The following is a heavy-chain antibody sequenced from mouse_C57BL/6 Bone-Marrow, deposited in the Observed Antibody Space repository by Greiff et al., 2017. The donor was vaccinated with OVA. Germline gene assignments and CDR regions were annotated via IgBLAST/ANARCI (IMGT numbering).Heavy chain of an antibody. CDR2: IWGDGST. Sequence: VKLVESGPGLVAPSQSLSITCTVSGFSFTSYGVSWVRQPPGKGLEWLGVIWGDGSTNYHSALISRLSISKDNSKSQVFLKLNSLQTDDTATYYCAKPESNYFFYAMDYWGQGTSVTVSS. J-gene: IGHJ4*01. CDR1: GFSFTSYG. V-gene: IGHV2-3*01. CDR3: AKPESNYFFYAMDY. D-gene: IGHD2-5*01.